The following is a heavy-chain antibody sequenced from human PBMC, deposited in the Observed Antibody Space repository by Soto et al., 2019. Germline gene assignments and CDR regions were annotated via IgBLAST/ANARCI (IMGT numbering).Heavy chain of an antibody. CDR3: VRNASVTDPRDGKKYDFFDY. Sequence: SETLSLTCTVSGGSISSSSYYWGWIRQPPGKGLEWLGSIFYSGSTHYSPSLKSRITISVDTSKSQFSLKVKSMTATDTAVYYCVRNASVTDPRDGKKYDFFDYWGLGTLVTVSS. J-gene: IGHJ4*02. CDR1: GGSISSSSYY. V-gene: IGHV4-39*01. D-gene: IGHD3-3*01. CDR2: IFYSGST.